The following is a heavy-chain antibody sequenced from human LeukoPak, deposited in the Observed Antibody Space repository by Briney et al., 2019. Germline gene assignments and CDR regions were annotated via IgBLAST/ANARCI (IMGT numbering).Heavy chain of an antibody. V-gene: IGHV3-23*01. Sequence: GGSLRLSCAASGFTFSSYAMSWVRQAPGKGLEGVSAISGSGGSTYYADSVKGRYTISRDNSKNTLYLQMNSLRAEDTAVYYCARGGYDFWSGYVWYYYYGMDVWGQGTTVTASS. CDR3: ARGGYDFWSGYVWYYYYGMDV. CDR1: GFTFSSYA. J-gene: IGHJ6*02. CDR2: ISGSGGST. D-gene: IGHD3-3*01.